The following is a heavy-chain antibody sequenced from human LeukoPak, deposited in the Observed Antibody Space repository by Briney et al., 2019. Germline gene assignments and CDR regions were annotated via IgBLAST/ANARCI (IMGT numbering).Heavy chain of an antibody. D-gene: IGHD3-9*01. V-gene: IGHV1-2*04. CDR2: INPYSGGT. J-gene: IGHJ4*02. CDR3: ARALTYYFDY. Sequence: ASVKVSCKASGYTFTGYYVHWVRQAPGQGLEWMGSINPYSGGTNYAQKFQGWVTMTRDTSISTAYMELSRLRSDDTAVYYCARALTYYFDYWGQGTLVTVSS. CDR1: GYTFTGYY.